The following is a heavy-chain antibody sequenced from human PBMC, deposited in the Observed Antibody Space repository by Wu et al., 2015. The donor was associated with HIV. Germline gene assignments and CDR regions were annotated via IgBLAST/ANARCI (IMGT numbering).Heavy chain of an antibody. CDR2: ITPLFGTT. J-gene: IGHJ6*02. V-gene: IGHV1-69*12. D-gene: IGHD5-12*01. CDR3: ARNTDSVATSLYSLGV. Sequence: QVQLVQSGAEMKKPGSSVKVACKASGGTFKSFAISWVRQAPGQGLEWMGGITPLFGTTNYAQKFQGRLTITADESTSTGYMELNSLNSDDTAVYYCARNTDSVATSLYSLGVWGQGTTVTVSS. CDR1: GGTFKSFA.